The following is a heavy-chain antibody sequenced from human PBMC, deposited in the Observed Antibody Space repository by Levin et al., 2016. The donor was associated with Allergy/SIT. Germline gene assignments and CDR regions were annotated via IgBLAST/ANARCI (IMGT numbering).Heavy chain of an antibody. J-gene: IGHJ6*02. Sequence: ASVKVSCKVSGYTLTELSMHWVRQAPGKGLEWMGGFDPEDGETIYAQKFQGRVTMTEDTSTDTAYMELSSLRSEDTAVYYCATVAAARGNYYYYGMDVWGQGTTVTVSS. V-gene: IGHV1-24*01. D-gene: IGHD6-13*01. CDR2: FDPEDGET. CDR1: GYTLTELS. CDR3: ATVAAARGNYYYYGMDV.